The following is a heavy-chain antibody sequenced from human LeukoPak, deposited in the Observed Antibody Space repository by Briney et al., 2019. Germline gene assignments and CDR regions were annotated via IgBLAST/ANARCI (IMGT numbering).Heavy chain of an antibody. V-gene: IGHV4-34*01. CDR1: GGSFSGYY. CDR2: INHSGST. D-gene: IGHD2-15*01. CDR3: ARLSLRYCSGGSCYSGRRAKYYFDY. Sequence: SETLSLTCAVYGGSFSGYYWSWIRQPPGKGLEWIGEINHSGSTNYNPSLKSRVTISVDTSKNQFSLKLSSVTAADTAVYYCARLSLRYCSGGSCYSGRRAKYYFDYWGQGTLVTVSS. J-gene: IGHJ4*02.